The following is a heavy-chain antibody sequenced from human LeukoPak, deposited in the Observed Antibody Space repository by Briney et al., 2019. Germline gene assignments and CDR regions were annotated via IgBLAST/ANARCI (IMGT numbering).Heavy chain of an antibody. CDR1: GFTFSSYS. CDR3: ARDPGSSGYLYYFDY. V-gene: IGHV3-21*01. D-gene: IGHD3-22*01. J-gene: IGHJ4*02. Sequence: GGSLRLSCAASGFTFSSYSMNWVRQAPGKGLEWVSSISSSSSYIYYADSVKGRFTISRDNAKNSLYLQMNSLRAEDTAVYYCARDPGSSGYLYYFDYWGQGTLVTVSS. CDR2: ISSSSSYI.